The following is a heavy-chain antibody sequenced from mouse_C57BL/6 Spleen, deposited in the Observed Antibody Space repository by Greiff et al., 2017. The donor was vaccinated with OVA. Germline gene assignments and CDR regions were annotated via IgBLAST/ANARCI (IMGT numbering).Heavy chain of an antibody. CDR2: IDPSDSYT. D-gene: IGHD2-5*01. CDR1: GYTFTSYW. V-gene: IGHV1-50*01. Sequence: VQLQQSGAELVKPGASVKLSCKASGYTFTSYWMPWVKQRPGKGLEWIGEIDPSDSYTNSNQKFKGKATLTVDTSSSTAYMQLSSLTSEDSAVYYCARRRGAYSNYEGGAMDYWGQGTSVTVSS. CDR3: ARRRGAYSNYEGGAMDY. J-gene: IGHJ4*01.